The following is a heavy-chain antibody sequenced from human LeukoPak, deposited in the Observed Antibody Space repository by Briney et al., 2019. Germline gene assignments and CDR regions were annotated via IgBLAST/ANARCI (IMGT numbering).Heavy chain of an antibody. Sequence: PGRSLRLSCAASGFTFSSYGMHWVRQAPGKGLEWVAVIWYDGSNKYYAASVNGRFTISRDNSKNMLYLQMNSLRAEDTAVYYCAKDRAASGGNNYGTRGYFDYWGQGTLVTVSS. J-gene: IGHJ4*02. V-gene: IGHV3-33*06. CDR3: AKDRAASGGNNYGTRGYFDY. CDR1: GFTFSSYG. D-gene: IGHD5-18*01. CDR2: IWYDGSNK.